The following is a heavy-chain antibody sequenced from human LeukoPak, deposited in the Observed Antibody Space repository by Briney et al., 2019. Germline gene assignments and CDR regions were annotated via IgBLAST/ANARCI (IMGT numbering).Heavy chain of an antibody. CDR3: ARVGYTYGYVDFDY. Sequence: GGSLRLSCAASGFAFSRYWMHWVRQAPGEGLMWVSRINGDGTDTTYADSVRGRFTISRDNAENTLYLQMNNLRAEDTAVYYCARVGYTYGYVDFDYWGQGTLATVSS. CDR2: INGDGTDT. D-gene: IGHD5-18*01. J-gene: IGHJ4*02. V-gene: IGHV3-74*01. CDR1: GFAFSRYW.